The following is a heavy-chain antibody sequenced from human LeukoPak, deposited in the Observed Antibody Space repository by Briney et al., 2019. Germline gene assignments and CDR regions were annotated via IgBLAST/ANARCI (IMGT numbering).Heavy chain of an antibody. CDR3: ARVSVDYYDSRPFDY. J-gene: IGHJ4*02. Sequence: RASVKVSCKASGYTFTTYAMHWVRQAPGQGLEWMGGIIPIFGTANYAQKFQGRVTITADESTSTAYMELSSLRSEDTAVYYCARVSVDYYDSRPFDYWGQGTLVTVSS. V-gene: IGHV1-69*13. CDR2: IIPIFGTA. D-gene: IGHD3-22*01. CDR1: GYTFTTYA.